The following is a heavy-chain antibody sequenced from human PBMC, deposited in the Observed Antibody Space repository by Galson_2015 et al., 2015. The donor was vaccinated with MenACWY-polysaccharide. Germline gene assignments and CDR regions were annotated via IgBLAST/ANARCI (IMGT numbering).Heavy chain of an antibody. D-gene: IGHD5-12*01. J-gene: IGHJ4*02. V-gene: IGHV3-74*01. CDR3: ARGYSGYD. Sequence: VWVSRIKSAGSSTSYADSVKGRFTISRDNAKNTLYLQMNSLRAEDTAVYYCARGYSGYDWGQGTLVTVSS. CDR2: IKSAGSST.